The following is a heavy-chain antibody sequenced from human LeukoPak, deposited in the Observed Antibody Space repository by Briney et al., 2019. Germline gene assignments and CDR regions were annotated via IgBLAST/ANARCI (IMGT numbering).Heavy chain of an antibody. CDR1: GFTFSSYG. J-gene: IGHJ6*03. CDR2: ISGSGVST. V-gene: IGHV3-23*01. CDR3: XXXXXXXXYRSGTYYYYMDV. Sequence: PGGSLRLSCAGSGFTFSSYGMSWVRQTPGKGLEWVSAISGSGVSTYYVDSVKGRFTISRDNSQNTLYLQMNSLRAEHTAVYYXXXXXXXXXYRSGTYYYYMDVWGKGTTVTVSS. D-gene: IGHD3-10*01.